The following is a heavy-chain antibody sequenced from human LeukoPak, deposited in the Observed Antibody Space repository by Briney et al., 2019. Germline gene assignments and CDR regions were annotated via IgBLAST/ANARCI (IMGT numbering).Heavy chain of an antibody. Sequence: ASVKVSCKASGYTFTSYDINWVRQATGQGLEWMGWMNPNSGNTGYAQKFQGRVTMTRNTSISTAYMELSSLRSEDTAVYYCARVLLRSGYYKTRGQGTLVTVSS. CDR3: ARVLLRSGYYKT. V-gene: IGHV1-8*01. CDR1: GYTFTSYD. CDR2: MNPNSGNT. J-gene: IGHJ4*02. D-gene: IGHD3-3*01.